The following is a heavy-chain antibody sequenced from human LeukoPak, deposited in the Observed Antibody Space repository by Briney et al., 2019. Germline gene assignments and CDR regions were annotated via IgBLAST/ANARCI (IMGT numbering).Heavy chain of an antibody. CDR1: GGSFSGYY. Sequence: SETLSLICAAYGGSFSGYYWSWIRQPPGKGLEWIGEINHSGSTNYNPSLKSRVTISVDTSKNQFSLKLSSVTAADTAVYYCARGLLRPYYYYGMDVWGQGTTVTVSS. CDR2: INHSGST. D-gene: IGHD3-3*01. J-gene: IGHJ6*02. CDR3: ARGLLRPYYYYGMDV. V-gene: IGHV4-34*01.